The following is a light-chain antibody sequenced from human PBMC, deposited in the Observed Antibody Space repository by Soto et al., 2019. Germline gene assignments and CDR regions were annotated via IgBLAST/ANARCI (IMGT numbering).Light chain of an antibody. CDR2: GND. Sequence: QSALTQPPSASGTPGQRVTISCSGSSSNIGSNIVNWYQQLPGTAPKLLIFGNDQRPSWVPDRFSGSKSGTSASLAISGLQSEDEANYYCAAWDDSLNGVVFGGGTKVTVL. J-gene: IGLJ2*01. CDR3: AAWDDSLNGVV. CDR1: SSNIGSNI. V-gene: IGLV1-44*01.